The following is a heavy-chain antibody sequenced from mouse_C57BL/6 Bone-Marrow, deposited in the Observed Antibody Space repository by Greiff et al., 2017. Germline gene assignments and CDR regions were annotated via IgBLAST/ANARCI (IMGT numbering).Heavy chain of an antibody. CDR2: IDPENGDT. J-gene: IGHJ3*01. Sequence: DVKLVESGAELVRPGASVKLSCTASGFNIKDDYMHWVKQRPEQGLEWIGWIDPENGDTEYASKFQGKATITADTSSNTAYLQLSSLTSEDTAVYYCTTPYDYDDPRGFAYWGQGTLVTVSA. D-gene: IGHD2-4*01. CDR3: TTPYDYDDPRGFAY. V-gene: IGHV14-4*01. CDR1: GFNIKDDY.